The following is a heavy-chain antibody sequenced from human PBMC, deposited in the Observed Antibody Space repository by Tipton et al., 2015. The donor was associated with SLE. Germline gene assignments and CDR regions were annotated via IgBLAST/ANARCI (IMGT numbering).Heavy chain of an antibody. CDR2: IYTSGST. CDR3: ARDPPYSSSSWGYFDY. J-gene: IGHJ4*02. CDR1: GGSISSYY. V-gene: IGHV4-4*07. Sequence: TLSLTCTVSGGSISSYYWSWIRQPAGKGLEWIGRIYTSGSTNYNPSLKSRVTMSVDTSKNQFSLKLSSVTAADTAVYYCARDPPYSSSSWGYFDYWGQGTLVTVSS. D-gene: IGHD6-6*01.